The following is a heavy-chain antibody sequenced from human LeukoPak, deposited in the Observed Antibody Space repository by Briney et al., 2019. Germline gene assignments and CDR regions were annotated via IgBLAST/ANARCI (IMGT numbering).Heavy chain of an antibody. Sequence: SETLSLTCTVSGGSISSSSYYWGWIRQPPGKGLEWIGSIYYSGSTYYNPSLKSRVTTSVDTSKNQFSLKLSSVTAADTAVYYCARPDASSGSLFDIWGQGTMVTVSS. J-gene: IGHJ3*02. CDR2: IYYSGST. D-gene: IGHD6-19*01. CDR3: ARPDASSGSLFDI. CDR1: GGSISSSSYY. V-gene: IGHV4-39*01.